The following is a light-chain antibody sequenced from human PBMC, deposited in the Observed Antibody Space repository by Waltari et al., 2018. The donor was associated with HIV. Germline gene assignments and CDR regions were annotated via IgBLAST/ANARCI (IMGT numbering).Light chain of an antibody. V-gene: IGLV2-23*02. CDR1: SSDVGGYNL. J-gene: IGLJ2*01. Sequence: QSALTQPASVSGSPGQSITISCTGTSSDVGGYNLVSWYQQHPGKAPKLMIYEVSKRPPGVFKRFSGSKSGNTASLTISGLQAEDEADYYCCAYAGSTTYVIFGGGTKLTVL. CDR3: CAYAGSTTYVI. CDR2: EVS.